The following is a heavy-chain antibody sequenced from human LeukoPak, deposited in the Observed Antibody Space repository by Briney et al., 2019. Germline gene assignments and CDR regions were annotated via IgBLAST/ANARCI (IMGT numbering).Heavy chain of an antibody. V-gene: IGHV3-23*01. J-gene: IGHJ6*02. CDR3: ARDLGELLGPYYYYGMDV. CDR2: ISGSGAST. D-gene: IGHD1-26*01. CDR1: GFTLSTNA. Sequence: GGSLRLSCLTSGFTLSTNAMSWVRQAPGKGLEWISGISGSGASTYYADSVKGRFTISRDDSRNTLYLQMNSLRAEDTAVYYCARDLGELLGPYYYYGMDVWGQGTTVTVSS.